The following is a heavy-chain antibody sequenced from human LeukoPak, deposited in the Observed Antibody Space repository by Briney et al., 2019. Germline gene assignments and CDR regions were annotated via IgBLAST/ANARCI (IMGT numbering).Heavy chain of an antibody. V-gene: IGHV3-7*01. D-gene: IGHD2-2*02. J-gene: IGHJ6*02. CDR1: GFTFSSYW. CDR2: IKQDGSEK. Sequence: GGSLRLSCAASGFTFSSYWMSWVRQAPGKGLEWVANIKQDGSEKYYVDSVKGRFTISRDNAKNSLYPQMNSLRAEDTAVYYCARVYCSSTSCYTLYYYYYYGMDVWGQGTTVTVSS. CDR3: ARVYCSSTSCYTLYYYYYYGMDV.